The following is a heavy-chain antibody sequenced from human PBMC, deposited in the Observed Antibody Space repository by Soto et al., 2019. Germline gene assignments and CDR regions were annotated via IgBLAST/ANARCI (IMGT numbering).Heavy chain of an antibody. D-gene: IGHD3-16*01. J-gene: IGHJ4*02. V-gene: IGHV5-51*01. CDR1: GYSFAAYW. CDR3: GRPAPPTVGGPY. Sequence: PGESLKISCKGSGYSFAAYWIAWVRQMPGKGLEWMGIVYPGDSKTRYSPSLQGQVTISADKSINTAYLQWGSLKASDTAIYYCGRPAPPTVGGPYGGKGTLVTVSS. CDR2: VYPGDSKT.